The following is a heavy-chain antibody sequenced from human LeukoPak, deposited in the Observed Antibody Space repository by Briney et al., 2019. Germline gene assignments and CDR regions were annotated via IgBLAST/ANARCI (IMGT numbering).Heavy chain of an antibody. D-gene: IGHD5-24*01. J-gene: IGHJ4*02. Sequence: GGSLRLSCAASGFTFDDYAMHWVRQAPGKGLEWVSLISGDGGSTYYADSVKGRFTISRGNSKNSLYLQMNSLRTEDTALYYCAKDIAEGARDGYMDYWGQGTLVTVSS. CDR2: ISGDGGST. V-gene: IGHV3-43*02. CDR1: GFTFDDYA. CDR3: AKDIAEGARDGYMDY.